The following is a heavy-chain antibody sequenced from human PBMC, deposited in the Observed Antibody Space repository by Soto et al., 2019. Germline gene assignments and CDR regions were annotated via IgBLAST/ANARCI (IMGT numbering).Heavy chain of an antibody. CDR3: AKADCSSTSPHYCYYYYGMDV. CDR2: ISGSGGST. V-gene: IGHV3-23*01. CDR1: GFTFSSYA. D-gene: IGHD2-2*01. J-gene: IGHJ6*02. Sequence: GGSLRLSCAASGFTFSSYAMSWVRQAPGKGLEWVSAISGSGGSTYYADSVKGRFTISRDNSKNTLYLQMNSLRAEDTAVYYCAKADCSSTSPHYCYYYYGMDVWGQGTTVTVSS.